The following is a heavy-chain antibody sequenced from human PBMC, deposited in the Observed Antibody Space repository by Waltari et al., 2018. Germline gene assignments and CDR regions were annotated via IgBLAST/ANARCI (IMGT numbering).Heavy chain of an antibody. J-gene: IGHJ4*02. D-gene: IGHD2-2*01. V-gene: IGHV4-39*01. CDR3: ARHVQVWIVPAAMGDY. CDR1: GGSLSRRSYS. CDR2: IYYSGST. Sequence: QLQLQESGPGLVKPSETLSLTCTVSGGSLSRRSYSWAWTRQPPGKGLEWIGSIYYSGSTYYNPSLKSRVTISVDTSKNQFSLKLSSVTAADTAVYYCARHVQVWIVPAAMGDYWGQGTLVTVSS.